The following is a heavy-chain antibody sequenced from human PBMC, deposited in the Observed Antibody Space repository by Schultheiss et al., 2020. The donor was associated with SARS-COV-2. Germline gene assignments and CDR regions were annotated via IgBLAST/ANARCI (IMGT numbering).Heavy chain of an antibody. J-gene: IGHJ4*02. CDR1: GGSISSYY. D-gene: IGHD3-3*01. CDR3: ARQSAHPTIFGVVISGIDY. V-gene: IGHV4-59*08. Sequence: SETLSLTCTVSGGSISSYYWSWIRQPPGKGLEWIGYIYYSGSTYYNPSLKSRVTISVDTSKNQFSLKLSSVTAADTAVYYCARQSAHPTIFGVVISGIDYWGQGTLVTVSS. CDR2: IYYSGST.